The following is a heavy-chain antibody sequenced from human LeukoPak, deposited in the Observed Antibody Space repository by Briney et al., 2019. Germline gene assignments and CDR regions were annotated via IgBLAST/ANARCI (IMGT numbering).Heavy chain of an antibody. V-gene: IGHV3-21*05. CDR3: ARDTIQPGLIDD. D-gene: IGHD2-2*01. CDR2: INSGADDI. J-gene: IGHJ4*02. CDR1: GFSFSLYA. Sequence: GGSLRLSCAASGFSFSLYAMNWVRQAPGKGLEGISYINSGADDIHYAASVRGRFTISRDDAGNTLFLQLSSLRAEDTAVYYCARDTIQPGLIDDWGQGTLVTVSS.